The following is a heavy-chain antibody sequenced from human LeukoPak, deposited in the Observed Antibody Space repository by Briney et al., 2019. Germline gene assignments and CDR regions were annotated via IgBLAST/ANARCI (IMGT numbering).Heavy chain of an antibody. V-gene: IGHV3-30*18. D-gene: IGHD3-9*01. CDR3: AKCPSGVLRYFAPIDY. J-gene: IGHJ4*02. CDR1: GFIFSSYG. CDR2: ISSDGSNK. Sequence: PGGSLRLSCSASGFIFSSYGMHWVRQAPGKGLEWVAVISSDGSNKYYADSVKGRFTISRDNSKNTLYLQMNSLRAEDTAVYYCAKCPSGVLRYFAPIDYWGQGTLVTVSS.